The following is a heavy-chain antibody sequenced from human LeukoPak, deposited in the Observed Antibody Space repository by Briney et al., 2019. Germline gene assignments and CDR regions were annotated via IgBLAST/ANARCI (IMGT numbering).Heavy chain of an antibody. CDR1: GGSISSGSYY. Sequence: PSETLSLTCTVSGGSISSGSYYWSWIRQPAGTGLEWIGRIYTSGSTNYNPSLKSRVTMSVDTSKNQFSLKLSSVTAADTAVYYCATHRPVIEAFDIWGQGTMVTVSS. D-gene: IGHD2-21*01. V-gene: IGHV4-61*02. CDR2: IYTSGST. J-gene: IGHJ3*02. CDR3: ATHRPVIEAFDI.